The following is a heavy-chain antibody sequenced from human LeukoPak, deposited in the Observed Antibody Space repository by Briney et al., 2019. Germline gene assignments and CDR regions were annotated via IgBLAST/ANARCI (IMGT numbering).Heavy chain of an antibody. CDR1: GYTFTSYD. D-gene: IGHD3-10*01. CDR2: MNPNSGNT. Sequence: GASVKVSCKASGYTFTSYDINWVRQATRQGLEWMGWMNPNSGNTGYAQKFQGRVTMTRNTSISTAYMELSSLRSEDTAVYYCARPLTMVRGVWGGYGGQGTLATASS. J-gene: IGHJ4*02. CDR3: ARPLTMVRGVWGGY. V-gene: IGHV1-8*01.